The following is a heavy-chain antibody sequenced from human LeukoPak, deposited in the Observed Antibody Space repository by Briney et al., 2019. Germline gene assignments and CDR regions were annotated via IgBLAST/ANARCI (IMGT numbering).Heavy chain of an antibody. V-gene: IGHV1-2*02. CDR3: ARDGVGGYDYEGWFDP. CDR2: INPNSGGT. J-gene: IGHJ5*02. D-gene: IGHD5-12*01. Sequence: GASVKVSCKASGYTFTGYYMHWVRQAPGQGLEWMGWINPNSGGTNYAQKFQGRVTMTRDTSISTAYMELSRLRSDDTAVYYCARDGVGGYDYEGWFDPWGQGTLVTVSS. CDR1: GYTFTGYY.